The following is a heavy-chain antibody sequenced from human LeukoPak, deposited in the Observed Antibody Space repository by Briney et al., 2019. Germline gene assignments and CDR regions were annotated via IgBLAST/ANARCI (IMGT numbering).Heavy chain of an antibody. CDR3: ATDMYY. J-gene: IGHJ4*02. V-gene: IGHV3-7*04. Sequence: GGSLRLSCAASRFTFSNYWMSWVRQAPGKGLGWVANIKQDGSDKYYVDSVKGRFTISRDNAKYSVYLEMTSLRGEDTAVYYCATDMYYWGQGTLVTVSS. CDR2: IKQDGSDK. CDR1: RFTFSNYW.